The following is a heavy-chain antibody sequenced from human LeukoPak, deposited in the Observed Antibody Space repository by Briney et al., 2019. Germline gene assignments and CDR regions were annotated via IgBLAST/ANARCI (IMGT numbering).Heavy chain of an antibody. CDR3: AREVGGEQQPWFDP. D-gene: IGHD6-13*01. V-gene: IGHV4-59*01. Sequence: PSETLSLTCTVSGGSISSYYWSWIRQPPGKGLEWIGYIYYSGSTNYNPSLKSRVTISVDTSKNQFSLKLSSVTAAATAVYYCAREVGGEQQPWFDPWGQGTLVTVSS. CDR1: GGSISSYY. J-gene: IGHJ5*02. CDR2: IYYSGST.